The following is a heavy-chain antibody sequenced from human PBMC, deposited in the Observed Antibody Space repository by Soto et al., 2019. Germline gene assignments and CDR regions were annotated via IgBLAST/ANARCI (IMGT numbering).Heavy chain of an antibody. CDR1: GFTFSNYW. D-gene: IGHD4-17*01. V-gene: IGHV3-74*01. CDR2: IKDDGSGA. J-gene: IGHJ4*02. CDR3: ARGLGYGDYFDY. Sequence: GGSLRLSCAASGFTFSNYWMHWVRQTPGMGLMWVSRIKDDGSGAIYADSVKGRFTISRDNAKNTLYLQMSSLRAEDTAVYYCARGLGYGDYFDYWGQGALVTVSS.